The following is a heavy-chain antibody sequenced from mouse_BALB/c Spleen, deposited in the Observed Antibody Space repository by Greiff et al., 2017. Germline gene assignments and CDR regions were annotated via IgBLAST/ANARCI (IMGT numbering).Heavy chain of an antibody. Sequence: VQLQQSGAELAKPGASVKMSCKASGYTFTSYWMHWVKQRPGQGLEWIGYINPSTGYTEYNQKFKDKATLTADKSSSTAYMQLSSLTSEDSAVYYCAGDYPFAYWGQGTLVTVSA. D-gene: IGHD2-4*01. V-gene: IGHV1-7*01. CDR2: INPSTGYT. CDR1: GYTFTSYW. J-gene: IGHJ3*01. CDR3: AGDYPFAY.